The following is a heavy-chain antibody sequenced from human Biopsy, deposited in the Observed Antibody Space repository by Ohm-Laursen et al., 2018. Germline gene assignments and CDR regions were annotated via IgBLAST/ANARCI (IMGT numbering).Heavy chain of an antibody. CDR2: IYPGGST. J-gene: IGHJ3*01. CDR3: ASVVLGPTNDAFDL. CDR1: NVSFSSFY. V-gene: IGHV4-59*10. Sequence: SDTLSLTCAVYNVSFSSFYWSWIRQPPGKGLEWIGRIYPGGSTNYNPSLKSRVTMSVDTSKKQLSLGLRSVTAADTAMYYCASVVLGPTNDAFDLWGQGTMVVVSS. D-gene: IGHD3-22*01.